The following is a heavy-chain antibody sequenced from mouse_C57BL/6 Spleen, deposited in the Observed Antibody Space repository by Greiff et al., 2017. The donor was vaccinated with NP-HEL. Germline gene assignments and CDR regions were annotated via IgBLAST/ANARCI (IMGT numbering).Heavy chain of an antibody. CDR3: ARNPGIYYDYDFAY. CDR2: INPNNGGT. CDR1: GYTFTDYY. D-gene: IGHD2-4*01. V-gene: IGHV1-26*01. Sequence: VQLQQSGPELVKPGASVKISCKASGYTFTDYYMNWVKQSHGKSLEWIGDINPNNGGTSYNQKFKGKATLTVDKSSSTAYMELRSLTSEDSAVYYCARNPGIYYDYDFAYWGQGTLVTVSA. J-gene: IGHJ3*01.